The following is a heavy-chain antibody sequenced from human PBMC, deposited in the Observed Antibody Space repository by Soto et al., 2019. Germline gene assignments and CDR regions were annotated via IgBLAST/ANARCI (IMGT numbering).Heavy chain of an antibody. Sequence: ASLKVSCKASGYTFTNDYITWVRQAAGQGLEWVGWVNPNSGYTAYAQKFVGRVTMTRNTPLRTAYMELSSLTSGDTAVYSSARSNCYRCNDYWGQGTLVTVSS. V-gene: IGHV1-8*01. CDR2: VNPNSGYT. J-gene: IGHJ4*02. CDR1: GYTFTNDY. D-gene: IGHD2-21*02. CDR3: ARSNCYRCNDY.